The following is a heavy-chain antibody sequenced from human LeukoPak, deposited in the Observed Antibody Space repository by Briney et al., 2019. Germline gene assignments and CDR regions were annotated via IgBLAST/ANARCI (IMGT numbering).Heavy chain of an antibody. CDR1: GGSVSSGSYY. D-gene: IGHD3-22*01. V-gene: IGHV4-61*01. J-gene: IGHJ5*02. CDR3: ARYYYDSSSNWFDP. Sequence: SETLSLTCTVSGGSVSSGSYYWSWIRQPPGKGLEWIRYIYYSGSTNCNPSLKSRVTISVDTSKNQFSLKLSSVTAADTAVYYCARYYYDSSSNWFDPWGQGTLVTVSS. CDR2: IYYSGST.